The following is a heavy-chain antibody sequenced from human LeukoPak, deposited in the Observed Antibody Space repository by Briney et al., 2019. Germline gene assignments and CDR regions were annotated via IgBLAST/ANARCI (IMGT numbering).Heavy chain of an antibody. CDR2: ISGSRSTT. V-gene: IGHV3-23*01. Sequence: PGGSLRLSCVASGFTFTNCAMTWVRQAPGKGLEWVSSISGSRSTTYYADSAKGRFTISRDNSKNTVYLQMNSLSVEDTAVYYCAKDQSRVGASDPFDSWGQGTLVTVSS. CDR3: AKDQSRVGASDPFDS. J-gene: IGHJ5*01. CDR1: GFTFTNCA. D-gene: IGHD1-26*01.